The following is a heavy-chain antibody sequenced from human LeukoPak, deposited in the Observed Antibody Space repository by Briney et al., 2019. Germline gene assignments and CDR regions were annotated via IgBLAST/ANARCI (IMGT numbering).Heavy chain of an antibody. Sequence: PETLSLTCAVYGGSFSGYYWSWIRQPPGKGLEWIGEINHSGSTNYNPSLKSRVTISVDTSKNQFSLKLSSVTAADTAVYYCARSIAARSPYSSRPNPFDYWGQGTLVTVSS. V-gene: IGHV4-34*01. D-gene: IGHD6-6*01. CDR3: ARSIAARSPYSSRPNPFDY. CDR2: INHSGST. J-gene: IGHJ4*02. CDR1: GGSFSGYY.